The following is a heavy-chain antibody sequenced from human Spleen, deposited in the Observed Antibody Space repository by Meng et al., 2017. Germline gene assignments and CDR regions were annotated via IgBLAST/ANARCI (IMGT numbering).Heavy chain of an antibody. J-gene: IGHJ2*01. D-gene: IGHD3-10*01. CDR1: GGSLIGFY. V-gene: IGHV4-34*01. CDR3: ARGVVGDYWYFDL. CDR2: INHSGST. Sequence: AEGLLQPWETLSITCSVNGGSLIGFYWTWIRQPPGKGLEWIGEINHSGSTNYNPSLKSRVTMSIDTSKNQISLKLSSVTAADTAVYYCARGVVGDYWYFDLWGRGTLVTVSS.